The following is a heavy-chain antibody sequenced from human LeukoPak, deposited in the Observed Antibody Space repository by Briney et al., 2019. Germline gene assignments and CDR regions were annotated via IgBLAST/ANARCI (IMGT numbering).Heavy chain of an antibody. V-gene: IGHV1-46*01. CDR1: GYTFTSNN. CDR2: INPSVDST. J-gene: IGHJ4*02. D-gene: IGHD6-19*01. Sequence: ASVKVSCKASGYTFTSNNMHWVRQAPGQGLEWMGKINPSVDSTSYAQKFQGRVTMTRDTSTSTVYMDLSSLTSEDTAVYYCARGTSGWYSVFDFWGQGTLVTVSS. CDR3: ARGTSGWYSVFDF.